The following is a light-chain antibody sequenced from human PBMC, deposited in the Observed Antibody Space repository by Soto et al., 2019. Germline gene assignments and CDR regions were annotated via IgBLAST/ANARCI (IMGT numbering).Light chain of an antibody. CDR1: ETVTSDY. V-gene: IGKV3-20*01. Sequence: EVVLTQSPGTLSLSPGERATLSCRASETVTSDYMAWYQQKPGQAPSLLFYGASRRAAGIPDRFSGSGSGTDFTLIISRLEPEDFVVYYCHQYGSSPWTFGQGTKVEIK. J-gene: IGKJ1*01. CDR2: GAS. CDR3: HQYGSSPWT.